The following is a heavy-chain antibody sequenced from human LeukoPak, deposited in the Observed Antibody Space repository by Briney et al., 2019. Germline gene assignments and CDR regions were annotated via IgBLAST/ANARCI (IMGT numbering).Heavy chain of an antibody. CDR2: ISSSSSTI. CDR3: ARDSTSGYDYGVFDY. Sequence: PGGSLKLSCAASGFTFSSYSMNWVRQAPGKGLEWVSYISSSSSTIYYADSVKGRFTISRDNAKNSLYLQMNSLRAEDTAVYYCARDSTSGYDYGVFDYWGQGTLVTVSS. D-gene: IGHD5-12*01. J-gene: IGHJ4*02. V-gene: IGHV3-48*01. CDR1: GFTFSSYS.